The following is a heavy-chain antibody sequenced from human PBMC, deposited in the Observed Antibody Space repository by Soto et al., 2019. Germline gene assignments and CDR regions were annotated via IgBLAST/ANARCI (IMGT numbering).Heavy chain of an antibody. J-gene: IGHJ4*02. Sequence: PGGSLRLSCAASGFTFNNYAMNWVRQAPGKGLEWVSGITGGSGSTYYADSVKGRFTISRDNSKNTLYLQMNSLRAEDTAVYYCAKDGKNWNDAELDSWGQGTLVTVSS. CDR3: AKDGKNWNDAELDS. CDR2: ITGGSGST. D-gene: IGHD1-1*01. V-gene: IGHV3-23*01. CDR1: GFTFNNYA.